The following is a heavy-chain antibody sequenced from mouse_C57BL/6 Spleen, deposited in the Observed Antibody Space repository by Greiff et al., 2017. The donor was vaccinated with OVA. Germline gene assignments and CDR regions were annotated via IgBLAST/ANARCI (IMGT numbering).Heavy chain of an antibody. CDR2: ISSGSSTI. Sequence: DVQLVEPGGGLVKPGGSLKLSCAASGFTFSGYGMHWVRQAPEKGLEWVAYISSGSSTIYYADTVKGRFTISRDNAKNTLFLQMTSLRSEDTAMYYCASPGYAMDYWGQGTSVTVSS. V-gene: IGHV5-17*01. J-gene: IGHJ4*01. CDR1: GFTFSGYG. CDR3: ASPGYAMDY. D-gene: IGHD4-1*01.